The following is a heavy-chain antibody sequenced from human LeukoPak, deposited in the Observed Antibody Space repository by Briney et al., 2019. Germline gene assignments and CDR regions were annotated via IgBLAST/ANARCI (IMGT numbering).Heavy chain of an antibody. J-gene: IGHJ4*02. CDR3: ARGDYGGDYFDY. D-gene: IGHD4-23*01. CDR1: GFTFSSYE. CDR2: ISSRGITI. V-gene: IGHV3-48*03. Sequence: GGSLRLSCAASGFTFSSYEMNWVRQAPGKGLEWVSYISSRGITIYYADSVRGRFAISRDNAKNSLYLQMNSLRAEDTAVYYCARGDYGGDYFDYWGQGTLVTVSS.